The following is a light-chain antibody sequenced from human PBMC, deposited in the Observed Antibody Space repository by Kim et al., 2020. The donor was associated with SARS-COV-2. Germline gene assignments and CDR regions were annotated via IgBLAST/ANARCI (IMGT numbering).Light chain of an antibody. J-gene: IGKJ5*01. CDR1: QSVSFNN. CDR2: GAS. Sequence: FQGERAALSCRASQSVSFNNLAWYHQKPGQAPRLLSYGASSRATGIPDRFSGSVSGTDFTLTIRRLEPEDFAVYYCQQYGRSPITFGQGTRLEIK. V-gene: IGKV3-20*01. CDR3: QQYGRSPIT.